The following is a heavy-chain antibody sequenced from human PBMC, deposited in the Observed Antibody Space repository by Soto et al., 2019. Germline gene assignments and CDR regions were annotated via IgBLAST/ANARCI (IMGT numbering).Heavy chain of an antibody. J-gene: IGHJ4*02. CDR2: ISGNSGYI. Sequence: EVQLVESGGGLVKPGGSLRLSCAGSGFFFSSYTMNWVRQAPGKGLEWDSSISGNSGYIYYADSVKGRFTIPRDNAKNSLFLQTENLRAEDTAVYYCASEITVDGMAGYWGPGTLVTVPS. D-gene: IGHD6-19*01. V-gene: IGHV3-21*01. CDR3: ASEITVDGMAGY. CDR1: GFFFSSYT.